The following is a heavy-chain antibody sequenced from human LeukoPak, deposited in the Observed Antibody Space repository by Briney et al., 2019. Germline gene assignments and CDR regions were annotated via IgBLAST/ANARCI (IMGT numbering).Heavy chain of an antibody. CDR3: AGEVPRGFRFDY. Sequence: SETLSLTCTVSGGSISSYYWSWIRQSPGKGLEWIAYIYNSETTYNPSLKSRVTISVDTSKSQFSLKLSSVTAADTAIYYCAGEVPRGFRFDYWGQGVLVTVSS. J-gene: IGHJ4*02. D-gene: IGHD5-12*01. CDR2: IYNSET. CDR1: GGSISSYY. V-gene: IGHV4-59*08.